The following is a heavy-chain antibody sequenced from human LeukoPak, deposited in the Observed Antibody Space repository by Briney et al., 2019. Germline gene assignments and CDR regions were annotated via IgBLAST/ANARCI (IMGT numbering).Heavy chain of an antibody. CDR1: GGSFSGYY. Sequence: PSETLSLTGAVYGGSFSGYYWSWIRQPPGKGLEWIGEINHSGSTNYNPSLKSRVTISVDTSKNQFSLKLSSVTAADTAVYYCARDAPGRAVAGNDYWGQGTLVTVSS. D-gene: IGHD6-19*01. J-gene: IGHJ4*02. CDR3: ARDAPGRAVAGNDY. CDR2: INHSGST. V-gene: IGHV4-34*01.